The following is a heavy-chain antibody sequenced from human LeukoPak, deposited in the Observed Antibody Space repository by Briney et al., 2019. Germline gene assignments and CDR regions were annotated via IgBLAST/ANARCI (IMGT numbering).Heavy chain of an antibody. CDR2: ISSSGSTI. Sequence: GGSLRLSCAASGFTFSSYEMNWVRQAPGKGLEWVSYISSSGSTIYYADSVKGRFTISRDNAKNSLYLQMNSLRAEDPAVYYCARDTSGYDSSGYYEPDLYYFDFWGQGTLATVSS. CDR1: GFTFSSYE. V-gene: IGHV3-48*03. D-gene: IGHD3-22*01. CDR3: ARDTSGYDSSGYYEPDLYYFDF. J-gene: IGHJ4*02.